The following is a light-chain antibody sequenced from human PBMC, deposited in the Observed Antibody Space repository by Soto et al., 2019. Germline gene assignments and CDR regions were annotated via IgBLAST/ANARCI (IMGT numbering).Light chain of an antibody. CDR2: DVS. Sequence: QSALTQPPSVSGSPGQSVAISCTGTSSDVGGSNGVSWYQQPPGTAPKLMIYDVSNRPSGVPDRFSGSKSGNTASLTISGLPAEGEGDYYCRPYTSSSPYVLGTGTKLTVL. CDR1: SSDVGGSNG. V-gene: IGLV2-18*02. J-gene: IGLJ1*01. CDR3: RPYTSSSPYV.